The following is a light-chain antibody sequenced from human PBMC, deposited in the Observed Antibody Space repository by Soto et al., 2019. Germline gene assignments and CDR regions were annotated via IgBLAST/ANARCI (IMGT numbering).Light chain of an antibody. V-gene: IGKV3-20*01. J-gene: IGKJ4*01. CDR2: GAS. Sequence: EIMLTQSPGTLSLSPGDRATLSCRASQSVSSSYLAWYQQKPGQAPRLLIYGASSRATGIPDRFSGSGSGTEFTLTISSLQSEDSAVYYCQQYNDWPSLTFGGGTKVDIK. CDR1: QSVSSSY. CDR3: QQYNDWPSLT.